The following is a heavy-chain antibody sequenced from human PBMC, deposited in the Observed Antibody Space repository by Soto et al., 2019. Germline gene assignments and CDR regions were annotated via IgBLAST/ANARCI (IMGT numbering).Heavy chain of an antibody. Sequence: PGGSLRLSCAAFGFTVSGKKYVAWVRQAPGKGLEWVSALYDLDGTYYADSVKGRFTTSSDSSRTTVYLQMNSLRPDDTAVYSCANWNLQEHAYDIWGQGTMVTVSS. CDR3: ANWNLQEHAYDI. CDR2: LYDLDGT. V-gene: IGHV3-53*01. CDR1: GFTVSGKKY. D-gene: IGHD1-1*01. J-gene: IGHJ3*02.